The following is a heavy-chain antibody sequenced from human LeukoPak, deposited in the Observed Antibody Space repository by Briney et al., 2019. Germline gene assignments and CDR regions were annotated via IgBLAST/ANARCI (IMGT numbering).Heavy chain of an antibody. D-gene: IGHD3-10*01. CDR2: INHSGST. V-gene: IGHV4-34*01. J-gene: IGHJ6*04. CDR3: ARWYYGSGSYYYYYGMDV. CDR1: GGSFSGYY. Sequence: PSETLSLTCAVYGGSFSGYYWSWIRQPPGKGLEWIGEINHSGSTNYNPSLKSRVTISVDTSKNQFSLKLSSVTAADTAVYYCARWYYGSGSYYYYYGMDVWGKGTTVTVSS.